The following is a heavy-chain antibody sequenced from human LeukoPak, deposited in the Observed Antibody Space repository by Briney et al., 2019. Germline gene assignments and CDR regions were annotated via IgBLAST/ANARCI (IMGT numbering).Heavy chain of an antibody. CDR3: ARGVAGYDFWSGSEY. CDR1: GYTFSSCW. CDR2: INSDGSIT. Sequence: GGSLRLSCAASGYTFSSCWMHWVRQAPGKGLVWVSRINSDGSITTYADSVKGRFTISRDNAKNTLYLQMNSLRAEDTAVYYCARGVAGYDFWSGSEYWGQGTLVTVSS. J-gene: IGHJ4*02. V-gene: IGHV3-74*01. D-gene: IGHD3-3*01.